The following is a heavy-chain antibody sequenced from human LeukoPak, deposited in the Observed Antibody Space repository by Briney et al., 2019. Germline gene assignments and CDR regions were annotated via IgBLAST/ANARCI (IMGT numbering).Heavy chain of an antibody. CDR2: ISSSSSYI. J-gene: IGHJ4*02. Sequence: GGSLRLSCAASGFTFSSYSRNWVRQAPGKGLECVSSISSSSSYIYYADSVKGRFTISRDNAKNSLYLQMKSLRKADKAVYYCARGKWELSYFDYWGQGTLVTVYS. D-gene: IGHD1-26*01. CDR1: GFTFSSYS. CDR3: ARGKWELSYFDY. V-gene: IGHV3-21*01.